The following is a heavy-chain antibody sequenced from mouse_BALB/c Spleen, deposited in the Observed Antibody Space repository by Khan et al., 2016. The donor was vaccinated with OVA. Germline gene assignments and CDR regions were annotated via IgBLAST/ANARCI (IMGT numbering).Heavy chain of an antibody. J-gene: IGHJ2*01. CDR3: ARGMGPPFDY. CDR2: ISSCSSTI. V-gene: IGHV5-17*02. Sequence: EVELVEPGGGLVQPGGSRKLSCAASGFTFSSFGMHWVRPAPEKGLEWVAYISSCSSTIYYADTVKDRFTISRDNPKSTLFLQMTSLRSEDTAMYYCARGMGPPFDYWGQGTTLTVSS. D-gene: IGHD4-1*01. CDR1: GFTFSSFG.